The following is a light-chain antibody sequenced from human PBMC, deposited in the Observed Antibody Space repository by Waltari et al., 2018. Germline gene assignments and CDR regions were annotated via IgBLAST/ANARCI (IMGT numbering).Light chain of an antibody. J-gene: IGLJ1*01. CDR1: SRFVGTYNL. CDR2: EAS. Sequence: QSALTQPASVSGSPGQSIAVSCTGTSRFVGTYNLVSWYQHPPGKAPKLLLYEASKRPSGVSNRFSGSKSGNTASLTISGLQSEDEADYYCCSFAGRSTWVFGTGTKVTVL. CDR3: CSFAGRSTWV. V-gene: IGLV2-23*01.